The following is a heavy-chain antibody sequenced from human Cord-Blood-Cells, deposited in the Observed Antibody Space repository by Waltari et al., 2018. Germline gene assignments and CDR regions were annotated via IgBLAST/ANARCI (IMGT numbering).Heavy chain of an antibody. CDR2: IYYSGST. V-gene: IGHV4-31*03. CDR1: GGSISRGGYY. J-gene: IGHJ6*02. D-gene: IGHD2-2*01. Sequence: QVQLQESGPGLVKPSQTLSLTCTVSGGSISRGGYYWSWIRQHPGKGLEWTGYIYYSGSTYYNPSLKSRVTISVDTSKNQFSLKLSSVTAADTAVYYCARAQYCSSTSCYWGPYYYYGMDVWGQGTTVTVSS. CDR3: ARAQYCSSTSCYWGPYYYYGMDV.